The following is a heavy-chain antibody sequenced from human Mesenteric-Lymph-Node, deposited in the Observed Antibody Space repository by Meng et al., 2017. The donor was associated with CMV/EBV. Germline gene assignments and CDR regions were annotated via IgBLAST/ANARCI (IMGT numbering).Heavy chain of an antibody. Sequence: SETLSLTCAVYGGSFSGYFWSWIRQPPGKGLEWIGEINASGNTNYNPSLKSRVTISVDTSKNQFSLKLSSVTAADTAVYYCARRRPYYYYYGMDVWGQGTTVTVSS. J-gene: IGHJ6*02. D-gene: IGHD6-25*01. CDR1: GGSFSGYF. CDR3: ARRRPYYYYYGMDV. V-gene: IGHV4-34*01. CDR2: INASGNT.